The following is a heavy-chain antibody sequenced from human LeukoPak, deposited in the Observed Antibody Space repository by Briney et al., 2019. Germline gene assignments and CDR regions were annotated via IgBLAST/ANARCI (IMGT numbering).Heavy chain of an antibody. CDR2: INHSGST. Sequence: PSETLSLTCAVYGGSFSGYYWSWIRQPPGKGLEWIGEINHSGSTNYNPSLKSRVTISVDTSKNQFSLKLSSVTAADTAVYYCARGRGLRYFDWLFYFDYWGQGTLVTVSS. CDR3: ARGRGLRYFDWLFYFDY. V-gene: IGHV4-34*01. J-gene: IGHJ4*02. D-gene: IGHD3-9*01. CDR1: GGSFSGYY.